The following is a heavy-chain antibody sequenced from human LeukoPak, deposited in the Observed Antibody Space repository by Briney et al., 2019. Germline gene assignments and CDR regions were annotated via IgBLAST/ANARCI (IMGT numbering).Heavy chain of an antibody. CDR1: IDTFTRYY. CDR3: IQTAATAGYFY. D-gene: IGHD6-13*01. V-gene: IGHV1-46*01. CDR2: INPSGGST. Sequence: ASVKVSCKASIDTFTRYYMHWVRQAPGQGLEWMGIINPSGGSTNYKQKFRGRITLTTDMSTSTVYMALSSLTSEDTATYYCIQTAATAGYFYWGQGTLVTVSS. J-gene: IGHJ4*02.